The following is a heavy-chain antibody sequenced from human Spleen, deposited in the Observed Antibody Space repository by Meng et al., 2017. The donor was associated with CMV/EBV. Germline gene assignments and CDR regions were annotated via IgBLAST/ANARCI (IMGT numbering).Heavy chain of an antibody. CDR2: MNPNSGNT. Sequence: FTSYDINWVRQATGQALEWIGWMNPNSGNTGYAQKFQGRVTMTRNTSISTAYMELSSLRSEDTAVYYCARGGYSSSWYGRNNWFDPWGQGTLVTVSS. D-gene: IGHD6-13*01. CDR3: ARGGYSSSWYGRNNWFDP. V-gene: IGHV1-8*01. J-gene: IGHJ5*02. CDR1: FTSYD.